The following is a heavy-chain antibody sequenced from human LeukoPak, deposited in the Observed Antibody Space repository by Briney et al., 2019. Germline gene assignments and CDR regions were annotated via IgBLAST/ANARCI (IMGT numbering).Heavy chain of an antibody. CDR1: GGTFSSYA. D-gene: IGHD6-13*01. Sequence: ASVKVSCKDSGGTFSSYAISWLRQAPGQGLEWMGRIIPIFGTANYAQKFQGRVTITTDESTSTAYMELSSLRSEDTAVYYCARDLVIAPKQNYYYYYMDVWGKGTTVTVSS. J-gene: IGHJ6*03. V-gene: IGHV1-69*05. CDR2: IIPIFGTA. CDR3: ARDLVIAPKQNYYYYYMDV.